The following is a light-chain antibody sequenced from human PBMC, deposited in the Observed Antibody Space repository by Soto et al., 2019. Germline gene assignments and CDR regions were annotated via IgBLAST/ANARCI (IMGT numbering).Light chain of an antibody. V-gene: IGKV3-20*01. CDR3: QQYGRSPYT. J-gene: IGKJ2*01. CDR1: QTASSSH. CDR2: DAS. Sequence: EIVLTHSPGALSLSPLERATLSFMSSQTASSSHLAWYQQKPGQAPRLLIYDASSRATGISDRFSGSGSGTDFTLTISRLEPEDFAVYYCQQYGRSPYTFGQGTKVDIK.